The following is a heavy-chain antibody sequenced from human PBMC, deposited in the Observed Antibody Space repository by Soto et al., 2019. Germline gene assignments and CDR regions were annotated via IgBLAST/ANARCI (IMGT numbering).Heavy chain of an antibody. V-gene: IGHV5-51*01. CDR3: ARVKGNLPIVATIRGYYYGMDV. CDR2: IYPGDSDT. D-gene: IGHD5-12*01. J-gene: IGHJ6*02. CDR1: GYKVSTWHNFTSYW. Sequence: GESLKISCMGSGYKVSTWHNFTSYWIAWVRQMPGEGLEWMGIIYPGDSDTRYSPSFQGQVTISADKSINSVYLQWSSLKASDTATYYCARVKGNLPIVATIRGYYYGMDVWGQGTTVTVSS.